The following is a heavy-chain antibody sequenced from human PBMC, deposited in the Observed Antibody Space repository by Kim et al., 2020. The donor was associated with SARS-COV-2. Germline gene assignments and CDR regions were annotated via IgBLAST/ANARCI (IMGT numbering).Heavy chain of an antibody. Sequence: SETLSLTCTVSGGSISSSAYYWGWNRQPPGKELDWIGSVNDTGATYSTPSLKSRVTISVDTSKTQLSLNLSTVTAADAAVYYCARRLRGTAIRFFALHQFDYWGQGTLVTVSS. CDR3: ARRLRGTAIRFFALHQFDY. CDR1: GGSISSSAYY. D-gene: IGHD2-2*02. V-gene: IGHV4-39*01. J-gene: IGHJ4*02. CDR2: VNDTGAT.